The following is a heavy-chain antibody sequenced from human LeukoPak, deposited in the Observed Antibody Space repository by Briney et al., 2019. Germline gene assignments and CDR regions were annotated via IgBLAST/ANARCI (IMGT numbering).Heavy chain of an antibody. CDR2: INHSGST. V-gene: IGHV4-34*01. Sequence: PSETLSLTCAVYGGSFSGYYWSWIRQPPGKGLEWIGEINHSGSTNYNPSLKSRVTISVDTSKNQFSLKLSSVTAADTAVYYCARSARYDFWSGYYTGGRAFDIWGQGTMVTVSS. D-gene: IGHD3-3*01. CDR3: ARSARYDFWSGYYTGGRAFDI. J-gene: IGHJ3*02. CDR1: GGSFSGYY.